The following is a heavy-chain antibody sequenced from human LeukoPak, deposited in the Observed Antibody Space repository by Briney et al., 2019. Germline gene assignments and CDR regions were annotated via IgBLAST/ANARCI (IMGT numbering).Heavy chain of an antibody. Sequence: TGGSLRLSCAASGFTFSSYSMNWVRQAPGKGLEWVSYISSSSSTIYYADSVKGRFTISRDNAKNSLYLQMNSLRAEDTAVYYCARDRGKVVVVIIDYWGQGTLVTVSS. CDR1: GFTFSSYS. J-gene: IGHJ4*02. V-gene: IGHV3-48*01. CDR2: ISSSSSTI. D-gene: IGHD3-22*01. CDR3: ARDRGKVVVVIIDY.